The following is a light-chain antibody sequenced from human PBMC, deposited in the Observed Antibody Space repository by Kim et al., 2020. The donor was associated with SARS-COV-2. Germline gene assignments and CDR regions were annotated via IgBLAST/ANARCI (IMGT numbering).Light chain of an antibody. CDR2: DVS. V-gene: IGLV2-14*03. CDR1: SSDVGGYNY. J-gene: IGLJ1*01. Sequence: QSALTQPTSVSGSPGQSITISCTGTSSDVGGYNYVSWYQQHPGKAPKLMIYDVSNRPSGVSNHFSGSKSGNTASLTISGLQAEDEADYYCSSYTSSSTLAFYDFGTGTKVTV. CDR3: SSYTSSSTLAFYD.